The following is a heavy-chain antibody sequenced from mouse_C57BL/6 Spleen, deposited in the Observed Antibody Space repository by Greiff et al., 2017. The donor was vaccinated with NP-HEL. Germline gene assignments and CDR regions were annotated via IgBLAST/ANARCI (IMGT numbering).Heavy chain of an antibody. J-gene: IGHJ4*01. V-gene: IGHV1-80*01. D-gene: IGHD1-1*02. Sequence: VQLLQSGAELVKPGASVKISCKASGYAFSSYWMNWVKQRPGKSLVWIGPIYPGDGDTNYNGKFKGPTTMTGDKSSSTAYMQLSRLTSEDAAVYLCARGGEGYAMDYWGQGTSVTVSS. CDR3: ARGGEGYAMDY. CDR2: IYPGDGDT. CDR1: GYAFSSYW.